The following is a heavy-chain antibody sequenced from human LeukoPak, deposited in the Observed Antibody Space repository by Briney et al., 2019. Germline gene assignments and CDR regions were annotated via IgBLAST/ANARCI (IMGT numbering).Heavy chain of an antibody. CDR2: INPSGGST. J-gene: IGHJ4*02. V-gene: IGHV1-46*01. CDR3: ARGPQYYYGSGSYGV. Sequence: GASVKVSCKASGYTFTSYYMHWVRQAPGQGLEWMGIINPSGGSTSYAQRFQGRVTMTRDMSTSTVYMELSSLRSEDTAVYYCARGPQYYYGSGSYGVWGQGTLVTVSS. CDR1: GYTFTSYY. D-gene: IGHD3-10*01.